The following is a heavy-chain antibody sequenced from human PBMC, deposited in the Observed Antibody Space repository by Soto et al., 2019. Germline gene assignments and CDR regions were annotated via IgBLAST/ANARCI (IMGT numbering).Heavy chain of an antibody. Sequence: ASVKVSCKASGNTFSSYYIHWVLQAPGQGLEWMGTINPSGGHTTYAQKFLGRVTMTRDTSTSTLYMELTSLRSEDTAVYYCARGGHVVVVTAAFDDLGQEALITVSS. CDR1: GNTFSSYY. CDR3: ARGGHVVVVTAAFDD. J-gene: IGHJ4*02. CDR2: INPSGGHT. D-gene: IGHD2-21*02. V-gene: IGHV1-46*03.